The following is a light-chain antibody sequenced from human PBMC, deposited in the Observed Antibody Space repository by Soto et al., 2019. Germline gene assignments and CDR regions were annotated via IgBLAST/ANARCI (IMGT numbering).Light chain of an antibody. CDR1: SGHSSYA. Sequence: QSVPTQSPSSSAYLGASGKLTCTLSSGHSSYAIAWHQQQPEKDPRYLMKLDSDGRHSKGDAIPDRFSGSSSGAERYLTLCRLECEDEADYYCQTWGTGIHVVFGGGTKLTVL. CDR2: LDSDGRH. J-gene: IGLJ2*01. V-gene: IGLV4-69*01. CDR3: QTWGTGIHVV.